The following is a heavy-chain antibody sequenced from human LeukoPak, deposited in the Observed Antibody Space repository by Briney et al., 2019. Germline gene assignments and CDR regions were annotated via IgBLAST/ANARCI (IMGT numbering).Heavy chain of an antibody. CDR2: MSSGSRYI. V-gene: IGHV3-21*01. J-gene: IGHJ4*02. Sequence: GGSLRLSCAASGYTFNRYSMTWVRQAPGKGLEWVSSMSSGSRYIYHADSVRGRFTISRDNAKNSLYLLMNSLRTEDTAVYYCARDRPTGASRLFVVQWGQGTLVTVSS. CDR1: GYTFNRYS. CDR3: ARDRPTGASRLFVVQ. D-gene: IGHD3-3*01.